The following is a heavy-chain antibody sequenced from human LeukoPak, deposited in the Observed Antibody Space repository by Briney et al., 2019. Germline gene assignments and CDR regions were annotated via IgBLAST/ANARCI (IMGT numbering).Heavy chain of an antibody. V-gene: IGHV3-7*01. Sequence: PGGSLRLSCAASGFTFSSYWMSWVRQAPGKGLEWVANIKQDGSEKYYVDSVKGRFTISRDNAKNSLYLQMNSLRAEDTAVYYCARSSWGVRGVIPTYDAFDIWGQGTMVTVSS. J-gene: IGHJ3*02. CDR1: GFTFSSYW. CDR3: ARSSWGVRGVIPTYDAFDI. D-gene: IGHD3-10*01. CDR2: IKQDGSEK.